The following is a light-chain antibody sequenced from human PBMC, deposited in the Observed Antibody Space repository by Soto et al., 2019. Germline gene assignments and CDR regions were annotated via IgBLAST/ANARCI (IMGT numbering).Light chain of an antibody. CDR1: QSVGKY. Sequence: EIVMTQSPATLSLSPGERATLSCRASQSVGKYLVWYQQKPGQAPRLLIYDASNRATGIPARFSGSGSGTDFTLTISSLEPDDLAVYYCQQRGNRPPWTVGQGTKVEIK. J-gene: IGKJ1*01. V-gene: IGKV3-11*01. CDR2: DAS. CDR3: QQRGNRPPWT.